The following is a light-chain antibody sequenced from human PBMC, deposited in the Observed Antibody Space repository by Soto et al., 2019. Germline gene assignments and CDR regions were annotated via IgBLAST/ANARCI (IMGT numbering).Light chain of an antibody. J-gene: IGKJ1*01. Sequence: EFVLTQSPGTLSLSPGERATLSCRASQSVSSSYLAWYQLKPGQAPRLLIYGASSRATGIPDRFSGSGSGTDFTLTISRLDPEDFAVYFCQQYGSSPRTFGQGTKVDIK. CDR2: GAS. CDR3: QQYGSSPRT. V-gene: IGKV3-20*01. CDR1: QSVSSSY.